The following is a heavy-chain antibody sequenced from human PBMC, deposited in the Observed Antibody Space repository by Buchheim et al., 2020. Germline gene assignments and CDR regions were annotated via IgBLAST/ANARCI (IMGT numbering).Heavy chain of an antibody. CDR3: ARDRGADEPIDF. D-gene: IGHD1-14*01. CDR2: IWHDGSHK. CDR1: GFTLSQYG. J-gene: IGHJ4*02. V-gene: IGHV3-33*01. Sequence: QVQLKESGGGVVQPGRSLRLSCVATGFTLSQYGMHWVRQAPGKGLEWLAVIWHDGSHKDYADSVKDRFITSRDNSKNMLYLEMNNLRAEDTAVYFCARDRGADEPIDFRGQGTL.